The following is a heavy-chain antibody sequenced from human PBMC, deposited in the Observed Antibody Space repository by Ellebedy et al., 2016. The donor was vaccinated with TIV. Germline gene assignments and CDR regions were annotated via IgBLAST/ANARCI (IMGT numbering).Heavy chain of an antibody. CDR1: GYIFTDPF. J-gene: IGHJ3*02. CDR2: INPNSGGT. CDR3: AGGVMVAPLDAFDI. D-gene: IGHD2-15*01. Sequence: ASVKVSCXASGYIFTDPFMHWVRQAPGHGLEWLGWINPNSGGTNYAQRFQGRVTMTRDTSISTAYLELRSLRSDDTAMYYCAGGVMVAPLDAFDIWGQGTMATVSS. V-gene: IGHV1-2*02.